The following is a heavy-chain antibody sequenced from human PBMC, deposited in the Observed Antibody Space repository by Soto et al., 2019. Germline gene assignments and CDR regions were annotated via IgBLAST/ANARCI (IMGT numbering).Heavy chain of an antibody. CDR2: INHSGST. CDR1: GGSFSGYY. CDR3: ARGQYDSSGYAPSGTYYVDY. V-gene: IGHV4-34*01. Sequence: PSETLSLTCAVYGGSFSGYYWTWIRQPPGTGLEWIGEINHSGSTNYNPSLKSRVAISVDTSKNQFSLKLTSVTAADTAVYYCARGQYDSSGYAPSGTYYVDYSGQGTLLTVS. J-gene: IGHJ4*02. D-gene: IGHD3-22*01.